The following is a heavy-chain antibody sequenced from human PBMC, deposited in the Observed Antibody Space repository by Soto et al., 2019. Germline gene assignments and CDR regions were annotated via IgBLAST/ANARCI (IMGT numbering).Heavy chain of an antibody. D-gene: IGHD3-3*01. CDR2: IYYSGST. Sequence: PSETLSPTCTVSGGSISSYYWSWIRQPPGKGLEWIGYIYYSGSTNYNPSLKSRVTISVDTSKNQFSLKLSSVTAADTAVYYCARANYDFWSGYNNWFDPWGQGTLVTVSS. CDR3: ARANYDFWSGYNNWFDP. V-gene: IGHV4-59*01. CDR1: GGSISSYY. J-gene: IGHJ5*02.